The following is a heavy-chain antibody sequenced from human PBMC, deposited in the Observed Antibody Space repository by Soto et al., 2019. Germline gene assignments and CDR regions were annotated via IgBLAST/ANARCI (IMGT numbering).Heavy chain of an antibody. CDR1: GFPFRSYG. CDR2: IWNDGSHV. J-gene: IGHJ4*02. Sequence: QVQLVESGGGVVQPGGSLRLSCEGSGFPFRSYGIQWVRQAPGKGLEWLGLIWNDGSHVYYADSVKGRFTISRDNSKNTVFLQVSNLRAEDTAVYFCARDQTDSGGYSDSWGQGTLVTVSS. V-gene: IGHV3-33*01. D-gene: IGHD2-15*01. CDR3: ARDQTDSGGYSDS.